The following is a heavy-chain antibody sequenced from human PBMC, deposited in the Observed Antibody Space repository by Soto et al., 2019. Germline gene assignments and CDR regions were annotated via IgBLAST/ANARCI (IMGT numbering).Heavy chain of an antibody. CDR3: ARDRRMSCSGGGCSGSYFDY. J-gene: IGHJ4*02. CDR1: GFTFSGYG. V-gene: IGHV3-33*01. D-gene: IGHD2-15*01. CDR2: IWYDDSNK. Sequence: GGSLRLSCAASGFTFSGYGMHWVRQAPGKGLEWVAVIWYDDSNKYYVESAKGRFIISRDNSKDTLYLQMNSLRAEDTAVYYCARDRRMSCSGGGCSGSYFDYWGQGTLVTVSS.